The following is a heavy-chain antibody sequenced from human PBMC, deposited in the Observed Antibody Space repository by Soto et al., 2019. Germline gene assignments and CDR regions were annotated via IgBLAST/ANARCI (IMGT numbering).Heavy chain of an antibody. CDR2: ITGSRSYI. J-gene: IGHJ4*02. D-gene: IGHD1-26*01. CDR1: GFSFSSYS. V-gene: IGHV3-21*06. Sequence: EVQLVESGGGLVKPGGSLRLSCVASGFSFSSYSMNWVRQAPGKGLEWVSSITGSRSYINYADSVKGRFTIPRDNAKNSLYLQMNSLRAEDTAGYYCARDVGGSYLFDYWVQGPMFTVSS. CDR3: ARDVGGSYLFDY.